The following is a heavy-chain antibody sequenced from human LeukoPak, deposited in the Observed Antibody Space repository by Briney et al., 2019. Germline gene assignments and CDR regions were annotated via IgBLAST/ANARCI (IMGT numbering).Heavy chain of an antibody. V-gene: IGHV3-30-3*01. CDR1: GFTFSSYA. CDR3: AKAHGWYGTDY. D-gene: IGHD6-19*01. Sequence: PGGSLRLSCAASGFTFSSYAMHWVRQAPGKGLEWVAVISYDGSNKYYADSVKGRFTISRDNSKNTLYLQMNSLRAEDTAVYYCAKAHGWYGTDYWGQGTLVTVSS. CDR2: ISYDGSNK. J-gene: IGHJ4*02.